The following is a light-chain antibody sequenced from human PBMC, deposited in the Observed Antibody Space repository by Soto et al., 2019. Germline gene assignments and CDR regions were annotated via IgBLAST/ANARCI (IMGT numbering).Light chain of an antibody. CDR3: QQYGTSLP. J-gene: IGKJ4*01. CDR1: QSVSDNS. CDR2: GAS. V-gene: IGKV3-20*01. Sequence: EIVLTQSPGTLSLSPGERATLSCRASQSVSDNSLAWYQHKPGQASRPLIYGASIRVTGIPDRFSGSGSGTDFTLTISRLEPEDFAVYYCQQYGTSLPFGGGTKVDIK.